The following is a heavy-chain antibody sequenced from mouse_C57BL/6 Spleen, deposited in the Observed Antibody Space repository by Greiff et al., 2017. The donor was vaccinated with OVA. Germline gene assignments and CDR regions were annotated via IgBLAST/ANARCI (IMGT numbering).Heavy chain of an antibody. CDR3: AREGNYDYDGGFDY. D-gene: IGHD2-4*01. CDR1: GYSFTDYN. J-gene: IGHJ2*01. CDR2: INPNYGTT. Sequence: EVQLQQSGPELVKPGASVKISCKASGYSFTDYNMNWVKQSNGKSLEWIGVINPNYGTTSYNQKFKGKATLTVDQSSSTAYMQLNSLTSEDSAVYYRAREGNYDYDGGFDYWGQGTTLTVSS. V-gene: IGHV1-39*01.